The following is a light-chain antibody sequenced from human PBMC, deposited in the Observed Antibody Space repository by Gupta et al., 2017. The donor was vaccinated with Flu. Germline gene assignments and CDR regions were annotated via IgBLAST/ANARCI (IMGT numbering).Light chain of an antibody. V-gene: IGKV1-12*01. CDR3: QRTDNFPWR. J-gene: IGKJ1*01. CDR2: AAS. CDR1: QGISAW. Sequence: PSSVSASVGDTVTITCLASQGISAWLAWYQPKPWIVPKLLMSAASSFESGVPTRFSGSGSGTDFTLTIIRLKPEDFATYYCQRTDNFPWRFGQGSKVQIK.